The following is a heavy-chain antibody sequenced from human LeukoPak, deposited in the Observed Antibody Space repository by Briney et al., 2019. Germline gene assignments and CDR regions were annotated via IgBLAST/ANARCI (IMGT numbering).Heavy chain of an antibody. CDR1: GYSFTSYW. V-gene: IGHV5-51*01. Sequence: GESLKISCKGSGYSFTSYWIGWVRQMPGKGLEWMGIIYPGDSDTRYSPSFQGQVTISADKSISTAYLQWSSLKASDTAMYYCARQGADYGDYEGFDYWGQGTLVTVSS. D-gene: IGHD4-17*01. J-gene: IGHJ4*02. CDR2: IYPGDSDT. CDR3: ARQGADYGDYEGFDY.